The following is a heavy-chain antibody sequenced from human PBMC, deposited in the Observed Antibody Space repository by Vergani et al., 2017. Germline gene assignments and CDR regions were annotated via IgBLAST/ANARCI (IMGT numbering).Heavy chain of an antibody. D-gene: IGHD3-22*01. CDR3: ASVDYYDSSGYYFDY. Sequence: QVQLQESGPGLVKPSQTLSLTCTVSGGSISSGSYYWSWIRQPAGKGLEWIGRIYTSGSTNYNPSLKSRVTISVDTSKNQFSLKLSSVTAADTAVYYCASVDYYDSSGYYFDYWGQGTLVTVSS. CDR1: GGSISSGSYY. CDR2: IYTSGST. J-gene: IGHJ4*02. V-gene: IGHV4-61*02.